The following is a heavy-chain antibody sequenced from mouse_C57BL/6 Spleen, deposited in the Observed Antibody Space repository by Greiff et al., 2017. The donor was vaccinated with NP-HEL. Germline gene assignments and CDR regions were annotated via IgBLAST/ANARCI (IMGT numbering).Heavy chain of an antibody. D-gene: IGHD1-1*01. Sequence: QVQLKQSGPGLVQPSQSLSITCTVSGFSLTSYGVHWVRQSPGKGLEWLGVIWSGGSTDYNAAFISRLSISKDNSKSQVFFKMNSLQADDTAIYYCARDGTVVAKGLAYWGQGTLVTVSA. V-gene: IGHV2-2*01. CDR3: ARDGTVVAKGLAY. J-gene: IGHJ3*01. CDR1: GFSLTSYG. CDR2: IWSGGST.